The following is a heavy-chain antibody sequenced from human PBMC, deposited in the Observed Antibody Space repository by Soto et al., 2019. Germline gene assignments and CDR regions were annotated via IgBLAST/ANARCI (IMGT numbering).Heavy chain of an antibody. D-gene: IGHD5-12*01. V-gene: IGHV3-30-3*01. CDR2: ISYDGSNK. J-gene: IGHJ4*02. CDR1: GFTFSSYA. Sequence: QVQLVESGGGVVQPGRSLRLSCAASGFTFSSYAMHWVRQAPGKGLEWVPVISYDGSNKYYADSVKGRFTISRDNSKNTLYLQMNSLRAEDTAVYYCARGGLRSSFDYWGQGTLVTVSS. CDR3: ARGGLRSSFDY.